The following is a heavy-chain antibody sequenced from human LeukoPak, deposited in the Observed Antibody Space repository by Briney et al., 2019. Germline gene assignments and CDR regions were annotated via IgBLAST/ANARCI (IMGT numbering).Heavy chain of an antibody. CDR3: ARVRLDRSERNLDAFGN. J-gene: IGHJ3*01. CDR2: ISGSGGST. V-gene: IGHV3-23*01. Sequence: PGGSLRLSCAASGFTFSSYAMSWVRQAPGKGLEWVSAISGSGGSTYYADSVKGRFTISRDNSKNTVYLQMNSLRAEDTAVYFCARVRLDRSERNLDAFGNWGQGTMVTVSS. CDR1: GFTFSSYA. D-gene: IGHD1-14*01.